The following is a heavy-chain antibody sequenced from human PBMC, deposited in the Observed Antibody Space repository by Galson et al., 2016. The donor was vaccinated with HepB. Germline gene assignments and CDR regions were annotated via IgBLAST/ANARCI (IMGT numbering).Heavy chain of an antibody. D-gene: IGHD4-17*01. V-gene: IGHV3-48*02. CDR2: ISRSSNLI. J-gene: IGHJ4*02. Sequence: SLRLSCAASGFTFNYYSMNWVRQAPGKGLEWLSYISRSSNLIYYADSVKGRFTISRDNAKNSLYLQMNSLRDEDTAVYYCAREEGLFSGDDAFASAAFDHWGQGILVTVSS. CDR3: AREEGLFSGDDAFASAAFDH. CDR1: GFTFNYYS.